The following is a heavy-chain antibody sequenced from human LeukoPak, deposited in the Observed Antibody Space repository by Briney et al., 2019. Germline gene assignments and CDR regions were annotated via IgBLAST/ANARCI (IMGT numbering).Heavy chain of an antibody. V-gene: IGHV4-34*01. CDR2: INHSGST. CDR3: ARGIRTVTTFYEATYWYIDL. CDR1: GGSFSGYY. D-gene: IGHD4-17*01. Sequence: SETLSLTCAVYGGSFSGYYWSWIRQPPGKGLGWIGEINHSGSTNYNPSLKSRVTISVDTSKNQFSLKLSSVTAADTAVYYWARGIRTVTTFYEATYWYIDLWGRGTLVTVSS. J-gene: IGHJ2*01.